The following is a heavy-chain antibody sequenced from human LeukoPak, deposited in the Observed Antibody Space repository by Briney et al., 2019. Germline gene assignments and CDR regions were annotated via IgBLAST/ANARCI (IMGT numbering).Heavy chain of an antibody. CDR3: TRDSGRREEN. V-gene: IGHV3-7*01. CDR1: GFTFSGYW. J-gene: IGHJ4*02. CDR2: INPDGSAK. Sequence: PGGSLRLSCAASGFTFSGYWMSWVRQAPGKGLEWVSNINPDGSAKYYADSVRGRFAISRDNAKNSLYLQMNSLRAEATAVYYCTRDSGRREENWGQGTLVTVSS. D-gene: IGHD6-6*01.